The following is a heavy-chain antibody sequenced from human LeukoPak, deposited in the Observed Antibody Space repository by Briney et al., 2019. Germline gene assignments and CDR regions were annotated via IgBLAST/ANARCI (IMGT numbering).Heavy chain of an antibody. V-gene: IGHV4-39*07. CDR1: GGSISSSSYY. Sequence: SETLSLTCTVSGGSISSSSYYWSWIRQPPGKGLEWIGEINHSGSTNYNPSLKSRVTISVDTSKNQFSLKLSSVTAADTAVYYCARGLVTGDKGRYWGQGTLVTVSS. CDR3: ARGLVTGDKGRY. CDR2: INHSGST. D-gene: IGHD7-27*01. J-gene: IGHJ4*02.